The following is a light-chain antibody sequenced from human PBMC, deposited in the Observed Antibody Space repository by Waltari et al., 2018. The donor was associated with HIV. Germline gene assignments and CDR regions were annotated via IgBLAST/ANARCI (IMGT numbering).Light chain of an antibody. CDR3: LLSYAGARPVV. CDR2: GTN. J-gene: IGLJ2*01. CDR1: PGAVPSGPP. Sequence: QAVVTQAPSLTASPGATVTHTCGPSPGAVPSGPPPQWFQQKPGQAPRTLIYGTNNKHSWTPARFSGSLLGGKAALTLSGALPEDEAKYYCLLSYAGARPVVFGGGTQLAVL. V-gene: IGLV7-46*01.